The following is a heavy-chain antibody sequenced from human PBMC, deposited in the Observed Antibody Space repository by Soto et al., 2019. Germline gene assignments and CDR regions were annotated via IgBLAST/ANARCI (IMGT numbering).Heavy chain of an antibody. D-gene: IGHD2-15*01. CDR3: AKQVAPHYYYYGMDV. V-gene: IGHV3-23*01. Sequence: EVQLLESGGGLVQPGVSLRLSCAASGFTFSSYAMSWVRQAPGKGLEWVSAISGSGGSTYYADSVKGRFTISRDNSKNTLYLQMNSLRAEDTAVYYCAKQVAPHYYYYGMDVWGQGTTVTVSS. CDR1: GFTFSSYA. CDR2: ISGSGGST. J-gene: IGHJ6*02.